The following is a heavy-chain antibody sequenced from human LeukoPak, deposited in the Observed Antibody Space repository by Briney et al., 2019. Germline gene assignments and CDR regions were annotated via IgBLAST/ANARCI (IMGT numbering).Heavy chain of an antibody. D-gene: IGHD3-9*01. Sequence: GGSLRLSCAASGFTFDDYGMSWARQAPGKGLEWVSGINWYGGSTGYADSVKGRLTISRDNAKNSLYLQMNSLRAEDTALYYCARDLYDILTGYYTPGGYWGQGTLVTVSS. J-gene: IGHJ4*02. CDR3: ARDLYDILTGYYTPGGY. CDR2: INWYGGST. CDR1: GFTFDDYG. V-gene: IGHV3-20*04.